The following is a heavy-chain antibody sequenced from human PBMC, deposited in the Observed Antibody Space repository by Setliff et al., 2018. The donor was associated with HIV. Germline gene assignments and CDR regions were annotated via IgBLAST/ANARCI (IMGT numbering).Heavy chain of an antibody. CDR1: GGSISSGDYY. J-gene: IGHJ3*02. Sequence: PSETLSLTCTVSGGSISSGDYYWSWIRQPPGKGLEWIGEINHSGSTTYHPSLRSRATISADTSKNQFSLDLSSVTAADTAVYYCARAEMATIVAFDIWGQGTMVTVSS. D-gene: IGHD5-12*01. V-gene: IGHV4-39*07. CDR3: ARAEMATIVAFDI. CDR2: INHSGST.